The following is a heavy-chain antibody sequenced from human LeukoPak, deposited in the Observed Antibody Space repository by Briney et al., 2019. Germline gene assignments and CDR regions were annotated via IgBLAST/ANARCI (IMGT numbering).Heavy chain of an antibody. CDR1: GFTFSSYG. D-gene: IGHD4-17*01. CDR3: AKDMEYDYGGILCGMDV. Sequence: GGSLRLSCAASGFTFSSYGMHWVRQAPGKGLGWVAFIRYDGSNKYYADSVKGRFTISRDNSKNTLYLQMNSLRAEDTAVYCCAKDMEYDYGGILCGMDVWGQGTTVTVSS. J-gene: IGHJ6*02. V-gene: IGHV3-30*02. CDR2: IRYDGSNK.